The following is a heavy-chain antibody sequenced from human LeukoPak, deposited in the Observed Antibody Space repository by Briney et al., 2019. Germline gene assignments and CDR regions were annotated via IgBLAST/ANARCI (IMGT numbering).Heavy chain of an antibody. CDR1: GGSFSGYY. Sequence: SETLPLTCAVYGGSFSGYYWSWIRQPPGKGLEWIGEINHSGSTNYNPSLKSRVTISVDTSKNQFSLKPSSVTAADTAVYYCARSRYCSGGSCYSGYFQHWGQGTLVTVSS. J-gene: IGHJ1*01. CDR2: INHSGST. D-gene: IGHD2-15*01. V-gene: IGHV4-34*01. CDR3: ARSRYCSGGSCYSGYFQH.